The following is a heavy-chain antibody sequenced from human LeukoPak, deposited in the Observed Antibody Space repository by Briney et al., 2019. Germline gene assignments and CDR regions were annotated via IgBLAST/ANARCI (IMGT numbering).Heavy chain of an antibody. CDR1: GLTFSSSW. CDR2: INPDGNKK. J-gene: IGHJ4*02. D-gene: IGHD5-18*01. V-gene: IGHV3-7*01. Sequence: GGSLRLSCAVSGLTFSSSWMDWVRQAPGKGLEWVASINPDGNKKYSADSVKGRFTISRDNAENSLYLQMNSPRVEDTAFYYCARDLAYSRLDYWGQGMLVTVSS. CDR3: ARDLAYSRLDY.